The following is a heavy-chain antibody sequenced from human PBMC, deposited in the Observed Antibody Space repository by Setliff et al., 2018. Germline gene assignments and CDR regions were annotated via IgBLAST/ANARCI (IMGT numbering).Heavy chain of an antibody. D-gene: IGHD3-3*01. CDR3: ARMTGFQYIDV. Sequence: SETLSLTCTVSGDSISSRPFYWGWFRQPAGKELEWIGQIYTSWSTISNPSLTGRVTILLDTSKNQFSLTLTSVTAADTAVYYCARMTGFQYIDVWGKGTTVTVSS. J-gene: IGHJ6*03. V-gene: IGHV4-61*09. CDR1: GDSISSRPFY. CDR2: IYTSWST.